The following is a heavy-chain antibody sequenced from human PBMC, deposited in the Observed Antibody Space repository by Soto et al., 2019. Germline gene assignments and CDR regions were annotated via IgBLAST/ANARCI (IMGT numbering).Heavy chain of an antibody. Sequence: QVQLVQSGAEVKKPGASMKVSCKASGYTFTGYYMHWVRQAPGQGLEWMGWINPHSGGTNYAQKLQGRVTMTSDTSISTAYMVLSRLRSDDTAVYYCASDIAVVGTPYAYYGMDVWGQGTTVTVS. CDR1: GYTFTGYY. J-gene: IGHJ6*02. CDR3: ASDIAVVGTPYAYYGMDV. V-gene: IGHV1-2*02. CDR2: INPHSGGT. D-gene: IGHD6-13*01.